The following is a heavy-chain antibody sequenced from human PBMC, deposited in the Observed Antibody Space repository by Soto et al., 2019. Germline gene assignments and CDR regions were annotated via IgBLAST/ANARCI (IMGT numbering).Heavy chain of an antibody. Sequence: GGSLRLSCAASGFTFSSYSMNWVRQAPGKGLEGVSYISSSSSTIYYADSVKGRFTISRDNAKNSLYLQMNSPRAEDTAVYYCARGYYDSSGYYWVFDYWGQGTLVTVS. J-gene: IGHJ4*02. CDR3: ARGYYDSSGYYWVFDY. CDR2: ISSSSSTI. CDR1: GFTFSSYS. D-gene: IGHD3-22*01. V-gene: IGHV3-48*01.